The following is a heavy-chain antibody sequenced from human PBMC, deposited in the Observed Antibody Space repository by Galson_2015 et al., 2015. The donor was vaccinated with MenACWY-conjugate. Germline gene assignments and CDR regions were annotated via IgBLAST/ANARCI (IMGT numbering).Heavy chain of an antibody. CDR3: AKHQCYCSTTRCFSCAFDI. D-gene: IGHD2-2*01. J-gene: IGHJ3*02. Sequence: SLRLSCAASRFTFSSYAMSWVRQAPGKGLEWVSTISGSGGATYYADSVKGRFTISRDNSKNTLYLQMNSLRAEDTAVYYCAKHQCYCSTTRCFSCAFDIWGQGTMVTVSS. V-gene: IGHV3-23*01. CDR2: ISGSGGAT. CDR1: RFTFSSYA.